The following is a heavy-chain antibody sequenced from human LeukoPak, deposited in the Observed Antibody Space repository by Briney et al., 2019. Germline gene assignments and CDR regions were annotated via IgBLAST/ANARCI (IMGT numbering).Heavy chain of an antibody. V-gene: IGHV3-64D*09. Sequence: GGSLRLSCSASGFTISIYAMHWVRQAPGKGLEYVSGISSKGVSTYYADSVKGRFTISRDNSKDTMFLQMSSLRADDTAVYYCVKGGQYSSSSHFDYWGQGTLVTVSS. CDR3: VKGGQYSSSSHFDY. J-gene: IGHJ4*02. CDR1: GFTISIYA. CDR2: ISSKGVST. D-gene: IGHD6-6*01.